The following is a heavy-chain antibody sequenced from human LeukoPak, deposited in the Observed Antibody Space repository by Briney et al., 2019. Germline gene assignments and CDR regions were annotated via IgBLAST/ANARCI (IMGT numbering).Heavy chain of an antibody. CDR1: GGPISSHY. D-gene: IGHD6-19*01. J-gene: IGHJ4*02. V-gene: IGHV4-59*11. Sequence: SETLSLTCTVSGGPISSHYWSWIRQPPGKGLEWIGYIYYSGSTNYNPSLKSRVTISVDTSKNQFSLKLSSVTAADTAVYYCASLAVAGTFFDYWGQGTLVTVSS. CDR3: ASLAVAGTFFDY. CDR2: IYYSGST.